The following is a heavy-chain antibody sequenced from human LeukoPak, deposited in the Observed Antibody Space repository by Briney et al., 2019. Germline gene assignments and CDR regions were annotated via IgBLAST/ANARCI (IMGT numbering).Heavy chain of an antibody. Sequence: ASVKVSCKASGYTFTSYGISWVRQAPGQGLEWMGWISSYNGNTNYAQKLQGRVTMSTDTSTGTAYMELRSLRSDDTAVYYCAKDRGIYFDYWGQGTLVTVSS. CDR1: GYTFTSYG. J-gene: IGHJ4*02. D-gene: IGHD1-26*01. CDR2: ISSYNGNT. V-gene: IGHV1-18*01. CDR3: AKDRGIYFDY.